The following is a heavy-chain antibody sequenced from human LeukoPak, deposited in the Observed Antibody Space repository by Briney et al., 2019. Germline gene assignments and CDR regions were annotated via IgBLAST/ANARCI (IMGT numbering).Heavy chain of an antibody. CDR3: ARDYESSSWSSRGY. V-gene: IGHV1-69*10. J-gene: IGHJ4*02. Sequence: SVKVSCKASGGTFSSYAISWVRQAPGQGLEWMGGIIPILGIANYAQKFQGRVTITADKSTSTAYMELSSLRSEDTAVYYCARDYESSSWSSRGYWGQGTLVTVSS. CDR2: IIPILGIA. CDR1: GGTFSSYA. D-gene: IGHD6-13*01.